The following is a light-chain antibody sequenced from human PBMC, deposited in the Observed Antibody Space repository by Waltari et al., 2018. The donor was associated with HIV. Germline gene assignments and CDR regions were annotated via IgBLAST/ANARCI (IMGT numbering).Light chain of an antibody. J-gene: IGLJ2*01. V-gene: IGLV2-23*02. CDR1: SSDDGGYNL. CDR3: CAYAGSTTYEI. CDR2: EVS. Sequence: QSALTQPASVSGSPGQSITIPCTGTSSDDGGYNLVSWYQQHPGKAPKLMIYEVSKRPSGVSNRFSGSKSGNTASLTISGLQAEDEADYYCCAYAGSTTYEIFGGGTKLTVL.